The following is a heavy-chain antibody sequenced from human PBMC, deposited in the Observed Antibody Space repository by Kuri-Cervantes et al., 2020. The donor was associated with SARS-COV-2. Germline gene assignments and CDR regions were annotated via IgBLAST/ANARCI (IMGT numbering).Heavy chain of an antibody. Sequence: SSVKVSCKDSGGTFSSSAISWVRQAPGQGLEWMGRIIPILGIANYAQKFQGRVTITADKSTSTAYMELSSLRSEDTAVYYCAREMATITAQGYFDYWGQGTLVTVSS. J-gene: IGHJ4*02. CDR3: AREMATITAQGYFDY. D-gene: IGHD5-24*01. CDR2: IIPILGIA. CDR1: GGTFSSSA. V-gene: IGHV1-69*04.